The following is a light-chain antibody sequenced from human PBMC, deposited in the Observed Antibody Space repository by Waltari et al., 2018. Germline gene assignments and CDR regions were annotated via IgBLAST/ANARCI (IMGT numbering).Light chain of an antibody. CDR1: QSVKNN. J-gene: IGKJ4*01. CDR3: QEYDSLPVT. CDR2: KAS. V-gene: IGKV1-5*03. Sequence: DTQMTKSPPTLSASVGDRITTTCRTSQSVKNNLAWYQQKPGKAPKVLIHKASRLEGGVPSRFSGSGYGTEFTLTISSLQPDDFATYYCQEYDSLPVTFGGGTRVEIK.